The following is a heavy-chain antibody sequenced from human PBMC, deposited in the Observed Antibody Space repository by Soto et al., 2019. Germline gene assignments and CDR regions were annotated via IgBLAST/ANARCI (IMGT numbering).Heavy chain of an antibody. CDR1: GYTFTSYD. CDR3: ETHSRPSGGSSYFDY. CDR2: MNPNSGNT. Sequence: GASVKVSCKASGYTFTSYDINWVRQATGQGLEWMGWMNPNSGNTGYAQKFQGRVTMTRNTSISTAYMELSSLRSEDTAVYYCETHSRPSGGSSYFDYCGQGPLVTVYS. J-gene: IGHJ4*02. D-gene: IGHD6-6*01. V-gene: IGHV1-8*01.